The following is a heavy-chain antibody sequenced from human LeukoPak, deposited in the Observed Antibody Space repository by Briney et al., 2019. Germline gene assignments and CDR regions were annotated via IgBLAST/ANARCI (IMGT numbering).Heavy chain of an antibody. Sequence: KPSETLSLTGTVSGGSISSSSYYWGWIRQPPGQGLECIGSIHYSGSTYYNPSLKSRVTISVDTSKNQFSLKLSSVTAADTAVYYCARDGVLGGLFVWDYWGQGTLVTVSS. V-gene: IGHV4-39*07. CDR2: IHYSGST. J-gene: IGHJ4*02. D-gene: IGHD3-16*01. CDR3: ARDGVLGGLFVWDY. CDR1: GGSISSSSYY.